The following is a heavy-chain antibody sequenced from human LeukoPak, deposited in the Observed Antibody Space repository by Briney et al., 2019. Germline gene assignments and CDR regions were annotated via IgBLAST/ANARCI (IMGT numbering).Heavy chain of an antibody. D-gene: IGHD2-21*02. J-gene: IGHJ5*01. Sequence: GGSLRLSCVASEFDLFSYGMQWVRQAPGKGLVWVSRIFTDGSTTSYADSVKGRFTISSDNAKNTLYLEMKSLRVEDTAVYYCARELPREVTLDSWGQGTLVTVSP. V-gene: IGHV3-74*01. CDR1: EFDLFSYG. CDR3: ARELPREVTLDS. CDR2: IFTDGSTT.